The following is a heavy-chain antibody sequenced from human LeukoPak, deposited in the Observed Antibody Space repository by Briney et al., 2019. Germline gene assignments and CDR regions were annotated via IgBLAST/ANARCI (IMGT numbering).Heavy chain of an antibody. CDR2: INHNAELI. J-gene: IGHJ4*02. CDR1: GFPFRDYV. Sequence: GGSLRLSCAASGFPFRDYVMSWVRQAPGKGLEWVSYINHNAELIYYAASVKGRFTISGDNGKNSLYLQMNSLRDEDTAVYYCAADSDWAFHYWGQGTRVTVSS. V-gene: IGHV3-48*02. D-gene: IGHD2-21*02. CDR3: AADSDWAFHY.